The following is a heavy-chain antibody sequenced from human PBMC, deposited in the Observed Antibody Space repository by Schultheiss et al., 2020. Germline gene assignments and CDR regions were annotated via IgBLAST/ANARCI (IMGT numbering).Heavy chain of an antibody. Sequence: SETLSLTCTVSGGSISSSSYYWGWIRQPPGKGLEWIGSIYYSGSTYYNPSLKSRVTISVDTSKNQFSLKLSSVTAADTAVYYCARVRDCSSTSCRYYYYYGMDVWGKGTTVTVSS. V-gene: IGHV4-39*07. D-gene: IGHD2-2*01. CDR3: ARVRDCSSTSCRYYYYYGMDV. J-gene: IGHJ6*04. CDR2: IYYSGST. CDR1: GGSISSSSYY.